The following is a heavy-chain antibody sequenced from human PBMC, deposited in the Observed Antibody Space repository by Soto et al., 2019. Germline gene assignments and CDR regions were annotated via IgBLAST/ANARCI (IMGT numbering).Heavy chain of an antibody. V-gene: IGHV1-24*01. Sequence: QVQLVQSGAEVKKPGASVKVSCKLSGYTLTKLSMHWVRQAPGKGLEWMGGFDSEDGETIYAQKFQGRVTMTEDTSTDTAYMELSSLRSEDTTVYYCATSLYSSSWYFGTYDYTIDVWGQGTTVTVSS. CDR3: ATSLYSSSWYFGTYDYTIDV. CDR1: GYTLTKLS. CDR2: FDSEDGET. J-gene: IGHJ6*02. D-gene: IGHD6-13*01.